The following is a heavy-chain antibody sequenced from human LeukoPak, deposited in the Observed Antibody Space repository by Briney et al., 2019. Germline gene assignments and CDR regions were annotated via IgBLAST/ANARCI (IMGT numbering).Heavy chain of an antibody. CDR3: ASSPYDSSGYYLRPAFDI. J-gene: IGHJ3*02. V-gene: IGHV1-18*01. D-gene: IGHD3-22*01. CDR1: GYTFTSYG. Sequence: ASVKVSCKASGYTFTSYGISWVRQAPGQGLEWMGWISAYNGNTNYAQKLQGRVTMTTDTSTSTAYMELRSLRSDDTAVYYCASSPYDSSGYYLRPAFDIWGQGTMVTVSS. CDR2: ISAYNGNT.